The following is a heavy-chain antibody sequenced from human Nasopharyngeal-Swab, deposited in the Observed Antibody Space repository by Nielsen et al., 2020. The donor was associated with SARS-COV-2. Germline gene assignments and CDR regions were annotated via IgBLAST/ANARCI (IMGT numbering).Heavy chain of an antibody. Sequence: GESLKISCAASGFTVSSNYMSWVRQAPGKGLEWVSVIYSGGSTYYADSVKGRFTISRDNSKNTLYLQMNSLRAEDTAVYYCARCITIFGTRYGMDVWGQGTTVTASS. CDR3: ARCITIFGTRYGMDV. CDR1: GFTVSSNY. V-gene: IGHV3-53*01. D-gene: IGHD3-3*01. CDR2: IYSGGST. J-gene: IGHJ6*02.